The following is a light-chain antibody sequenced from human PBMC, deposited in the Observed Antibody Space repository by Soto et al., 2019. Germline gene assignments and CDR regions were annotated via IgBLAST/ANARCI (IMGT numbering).Light chain of an antibody. J-gene: IGLJ2*01. V-gene: IGLV1-40*01. CDR2: SNT. Sequence: QSVLTQPPSVSGAPGQRVTISCTGSSSNIGSHYDVHWYQQLPGTAPKLLIYSNTIRPSGVPVRFSGSQSGTSASLAITGLQAEYEADYYCQSYDSSLSAVVFGGGTKLTVL. CDR1: SSNIGSHYD. CDR3: QSYDSSLSAVV.